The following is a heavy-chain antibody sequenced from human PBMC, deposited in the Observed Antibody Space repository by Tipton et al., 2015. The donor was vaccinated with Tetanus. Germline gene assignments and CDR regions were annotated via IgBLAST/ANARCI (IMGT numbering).Heavy chain of an antibody. CDR2: IGRSGSESVT. CDR1: GFTFNYYT. J-gene: IGHJ4*02. Sequence: SLRLSCAASGFTFNYYTMNWVRQAPGKGLEWVSAIGRSGSESVTYYADSLKGRITISRDNAKNSVYLQMNSLRVEDTAVYYCARDPLGDSDDTLDYWGQGVLVTVSP. CDR3: ARDPLGDSDDTLDY. V-gene: IGHV3-21*01. D-gene: IGHD1-26*01.